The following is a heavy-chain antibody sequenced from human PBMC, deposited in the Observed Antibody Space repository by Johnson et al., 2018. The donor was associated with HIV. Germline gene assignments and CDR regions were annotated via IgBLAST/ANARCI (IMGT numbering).Heavy chain of an antibody. V-gene: IGHV3-7*03. D-gene: IGHD3-22*01. J-gene: IGHJ3*02. CDR2: IKQDGGDK. Sequence: VLLVESGGGLVQPGGSLRLSCAASGFTFSSYWMSWVRQTPGKGLEWVANIKQDGGDKYYVDSVKGRFTISRDNAKNSLYLQMNSLRAEDTAFYYCARDRAHYYDSSGYYESGAFDIWGQGTMVTVSS. CDR3: ARDRAHYYDSSGYYESGAFDI. CDR1: GFTFSSYW.